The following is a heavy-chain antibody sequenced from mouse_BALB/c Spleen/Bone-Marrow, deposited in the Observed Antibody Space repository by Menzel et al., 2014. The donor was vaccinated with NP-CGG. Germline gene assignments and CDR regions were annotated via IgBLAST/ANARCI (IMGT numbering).Heavy chain of an antibody. Sequence: VQLKESGTVLARPGASVKMSCKASGYSFTNYWMHWIKQRPGQGLEWVGAVYPGNSDARYNQKFKGKAKLTAVTSASIAYMELSSLTNEDSAVYYCSRVNYAFAYWGQGTLVTVSA. J-gene: IGHJ3*01. CDR3: SRVNYAFAY. V-gene: IGHV1-5*01. CDR2: VYPGNSDA. D-gene: IGHD2-4*01. CDR1: GYSFTNYW.